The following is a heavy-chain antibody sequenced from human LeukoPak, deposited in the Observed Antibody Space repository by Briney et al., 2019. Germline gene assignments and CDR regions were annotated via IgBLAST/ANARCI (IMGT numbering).Heavy chain of an antibody. Sequence: SETLSLTCTVSGGSINSYYWSWLRQPPGKGLEWIGYIYDSGSTMYNPSLRGRVTMSVDTSKNQFSLKLSSVTAADTAMYYCAREAGSSSWGQVDYWGQGTLVTVSS. CDR3: AREAGSSSWGQVDY. CDR2: IYDSGST. V-gene: IGHV4-59*01. CDR1: GGSINSYY. D-gene: IGHD6-13*01. J-gene: IGHJ4*02.